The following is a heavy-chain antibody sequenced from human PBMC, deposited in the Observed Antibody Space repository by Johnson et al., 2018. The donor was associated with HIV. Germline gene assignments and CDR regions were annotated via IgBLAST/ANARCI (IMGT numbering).Heavy chain of an antibody. D-gene: IGHD3-10*01. Sequence: QVQLVESGGGVVQPGRALRLSCAASGFTFSSYAMHWVRQAPGKGLEWVAVISYDGSNKYYADSVKGRFTISRDNSKKTLYLQMNSMRAEDTAVYYCARDNFGGLNAFDIWGQGTTVPVSS. CDR2: ISYDGSNK. V-gene: IGHV3-30-3*01. CDR1: GFTFSSYA. J-gene: IGHJ3*02. CDR3: ARDNFGGLNAFDI.